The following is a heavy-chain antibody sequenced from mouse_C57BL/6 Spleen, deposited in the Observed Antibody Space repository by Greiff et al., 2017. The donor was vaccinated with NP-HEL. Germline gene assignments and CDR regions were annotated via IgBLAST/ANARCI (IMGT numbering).Heavy chain of an antibody. CDR2: IFPGSGST. CDR1: GYTFTDYY. J-gene: IGHJ2*01. D-gene: IGHD1-1*01. Sequence: QVQLKESGPELVKPGASVKITCKASGYTFTDYYINWVKQRPGQGLEWIGWIFPGSGSTYYNEKFKGKATLTVDKSSSTAYMLLSSLTSEDSAVYFCARRAYYYGSSPYFDYWGQGTTLTVSS. CDR3: ARRAYYYGSSPYFDY. V-gene: IGHV1-75*01.